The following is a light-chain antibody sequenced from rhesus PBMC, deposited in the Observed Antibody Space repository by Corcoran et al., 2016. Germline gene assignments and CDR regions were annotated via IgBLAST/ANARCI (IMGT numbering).Light chain of an antibody. V-gene: IGKV4-1*01. Sequence: DIVMTQSPDSLAVSLGERVTINCKSSQSLFYHSNNKNYLAWYQQKPGPSPKLLIYWASPRESGVPNRFSGSGSGTDFTLTISGLQAEDVAVYYCQQYFSSPLTFGPGTQLDIK. J-gene: IGKJ3*01. CDR1: QSLFYHSNNKNY. CDR3: QQYFSSPLT. CDR2: WAS.